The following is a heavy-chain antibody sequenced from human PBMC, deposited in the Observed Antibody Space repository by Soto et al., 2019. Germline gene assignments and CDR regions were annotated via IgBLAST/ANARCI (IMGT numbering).Heavy chain of an antibody. CDR1: GLTVSRTQ. V-gene: IGHV3-53*01. D-gene: IGHD6-6*01. CDR2: IYSAGST. J-gene: IGHJ4*01. Sequence: GSLRLSCAVSGLTVSRTQMSWVRQAPGKGLQWVSVIYSAGSTYYANAVKGRFTISRDISENKIFLELNGLTVDDTAVYYCARAREPEYSSSISFDYWGRGTVVTVSS. CDR3: ARAREPEYSSSISFDY.